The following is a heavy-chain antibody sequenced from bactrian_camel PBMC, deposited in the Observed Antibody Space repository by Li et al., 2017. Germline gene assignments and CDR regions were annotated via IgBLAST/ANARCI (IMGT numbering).Heavy chain of an antibody. Sequence: HVQLVESGGGSVQAGGSLRLSCRASGVIYSTYCMGWFRQAPGKERETVASIRTGYPFTSDYHASVEGRFTISQDNARMRCICKWTACSLRTLPCTSVRCPSSFLVWVQMNVPMIPGARGPRSPSP. D-gene: IGHD4*01. V-gene: IGHV3S68*01. J-gene: IGHJ6*01. CDR2: IRTGYPFTS. CDR3: RCPSSFLVWVQMNVPMIP. CDR1: GVIYSTYC.